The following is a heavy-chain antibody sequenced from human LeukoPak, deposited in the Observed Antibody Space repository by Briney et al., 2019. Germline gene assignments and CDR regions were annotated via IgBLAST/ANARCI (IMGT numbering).Heavy chain of an antibody. CDR1: GFTFSSYW. CDR3: VRDGLGATSPRSDC. D-gene: IGHD5-12*01. V-gene: IGHV3-74*01. Sequence: GGSLRLCCTASGFTFSSYWMHWVRQAPGKGLVGISRINGDESSTAYADSVKGRFTISRDNAKNTLYLQMNSLRAEDTAVYYCVRDGLGATSPRSDCWGQGTLVTVSS. CDR2: INGDESST. J-gene: IGHJ4*02.